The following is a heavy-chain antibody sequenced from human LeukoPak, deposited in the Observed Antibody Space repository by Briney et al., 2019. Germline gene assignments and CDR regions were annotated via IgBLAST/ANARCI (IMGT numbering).Heavy chain of an antibody. D-gene: IGHD2-2*01. CDR1: GFTFSSYA. J-gene: IGHJ6*02. Sequence: GRSLRLSCAASGFTFSSYAMHWVRQAPGKGLEWVAVISYDGSNKYYADSVKGRFTISRDNSKNTLYLQMNSLRAEDTAVYYCASRAGSSTSRGSYYYGMDVWGQGTTVTVSS. V-gene: IGHV3-30-3*01. CDR3: ASRAGSSTSRGSYYYGMDV. CDR2: ISYDGSNK.